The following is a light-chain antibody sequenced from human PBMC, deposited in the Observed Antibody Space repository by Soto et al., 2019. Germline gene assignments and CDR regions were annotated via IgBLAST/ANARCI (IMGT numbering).Light chain of an antibody. CDR1: QSISRY. Sequence: DIPMTQSPSSLSASVGDRVTITCRASQSISRYLNWYQHKPGTVPKLLIFAASTLQSGVPSRVSGSGSGTDFTLTINSLQPEDVATYYCQQSYSTPWTFGQGTKVEIK. CDR2: AAS. V-gene: IGKV1-39*01. CDR3: QQSYSTPWT. J-gene: IGKJ1*01.